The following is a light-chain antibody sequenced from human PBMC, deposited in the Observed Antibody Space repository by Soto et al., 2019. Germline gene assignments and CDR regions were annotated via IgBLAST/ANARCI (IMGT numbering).Light chain of an antibody. CDR2: DVS. CDR1: SSDVGGYNY. J-gene: IGLJ1*01. V-gene: IGLV2-14*01. Sequence: ARPRPASGTVSAGVAVTISKHGTSSDVGGYNYVSWYQQHPGKAPKLMIYDVSNRPSGVSNRFSGSKSGNTASLTISGLQAEDEADYYCSSYTSSSTLYVFGTGTKVTVL. CDR3: SSYTSSSTLYV.